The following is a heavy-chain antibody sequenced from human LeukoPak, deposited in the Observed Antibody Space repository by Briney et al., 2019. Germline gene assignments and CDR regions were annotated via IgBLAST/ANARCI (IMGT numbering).Heavy chain of an antibody. CDR3: AKFARIVVVPAAPLA. D-gene: IGHD2-2*01. V-gene: IGHV3-74*01. CDR1: RFTLSNYW. Sequence: GGALRLSCAASRFTLSNYWMHWVRQAPGKGLGLVSRINSDGSSTYYADSVKGRFTISRDNSKNTLYLQMNGLTNVNSAVYYCAKFARIVVVPAAPLAWGQGTLVTVSS. J-gene: IGHJ5*02. CDR2: INSDGSST.